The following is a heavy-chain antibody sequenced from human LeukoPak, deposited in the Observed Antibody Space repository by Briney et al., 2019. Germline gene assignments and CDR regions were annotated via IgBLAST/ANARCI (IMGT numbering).Heavy chain of an antibody. Sequence: GGSLRLSCAASGLTFRNYAMSWVRQAPGKGLEWVANIEKDGSDIHYADSVRGRFTISRDNTQTSQWLQMNSLRVEDTAIYYCATNTDYRFDYWGQGILVTVSS. D-gene: IGHD3-16*01. V-gene: IGHV3-7*01. J-gene: IGHJ4*02. CDR3: ATNTDYRFDY. CDR1: GLTFRNYA. CDR2: IEKDGSDI.